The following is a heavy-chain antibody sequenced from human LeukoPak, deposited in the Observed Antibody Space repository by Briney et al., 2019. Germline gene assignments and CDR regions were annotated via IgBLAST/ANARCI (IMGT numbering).Heavy chain of an antibody. CDR1: GFTVSSNY. CDR3: AKVAFYDSSGFDC. D-gene: IGHD3-22*01. V-gene: IGHV3-66*01. CDR2: IHSGGNT. Sequence: GGSLRLSCAASGFTVSSNYMTWVRQAPGKGLEWVSGIHSGGNTYYADSVEGRFTISRDNSKNTLYLQMNSLRAEDSAVYYCAKVAFYDSSGFDCWGQGTLVTVSS. J-gene: IGHJ4*02.